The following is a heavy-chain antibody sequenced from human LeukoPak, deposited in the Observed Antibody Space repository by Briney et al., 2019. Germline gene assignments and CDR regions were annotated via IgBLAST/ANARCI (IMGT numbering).Heavy chain of an antibody. CDR2: IYTSGST. Sequence: SETLSLTCTVSGGSISSYYWSWIRQPAGKGLEWIGRIYTSGSTNYNPSLKSRVTMSVDTSKNQFSLKLSSVTAADTAVYYCARHLKYQGLKYSSSGAFDIWGQGTMVTVSS. J-gene: IGHJ3*02. CDR1: GGSISSYY. V-gene: IGHV4-4*07. CDR3: ARHLKYQGLKYSSSGAFDI. D-gene: IGHD6-6*01.